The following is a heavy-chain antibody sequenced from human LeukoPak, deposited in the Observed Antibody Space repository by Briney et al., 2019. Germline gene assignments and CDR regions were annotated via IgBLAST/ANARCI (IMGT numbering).Heavy chain of an antibody. CDR2: ISAYNGNT. Sequence: ASVKVSCKASGYTFTSYGISWVRQAPGQGLEWMGWISAYNGNTNYAQKLQGRVTMTIDTSTGTAYMELRSLRSDDTAVYYCARARGDIVPDCFDYWGQGTLVTVSS. V-gene: IGHV1-18*01. CDR3: ARARGDIVPDCFDY. CDR1: GYTFTSYG. J-gene: IGHJ4*02. D-gene: IGHD2-15*01.